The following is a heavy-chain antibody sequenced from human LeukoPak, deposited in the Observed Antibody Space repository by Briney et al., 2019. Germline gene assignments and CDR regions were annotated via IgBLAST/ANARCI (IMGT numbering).Heavy chain of an antibody. J-gene: IGHJ4*02. V-gene: IGHV4-39*01. CDR3: ARQGGGYHRPDY. Sequence: SETLSLTCTVSGGSISSSSYYWGWIRQPPGQGLEWIGSIYYSGSTYYNPSLKSRVTISVDTSKNQFSLKLSSVTAADTAVYYCARQGGGYHRPDYWGQGTLVTVSS. CDR1: GGSISSSSYY. CDR2: IYYSGST. D-gene: IGHD5-12*01.